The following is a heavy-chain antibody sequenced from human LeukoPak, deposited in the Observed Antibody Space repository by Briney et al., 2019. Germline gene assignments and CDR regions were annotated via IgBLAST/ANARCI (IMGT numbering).Heavy chain of an antibody. D-gene: IGHD3-22*01. CDR2: IYYSGGT. V-gene: IGHV4-59*01. J-gene: IGHJ1*01. CDR1: GGSIGSYY. CDR3: ARGNHYYDSSAYLAWESFQH. Sequence: SETLSLTCTVSGGSIGSYYWSWIRQPPGKGLEWIGYIYYSGGTNYNPSLKSRVTISVDTSKNQFSLKLGSVTAADTAVYYCARGNHYYDSSAYLAWESFQHWGQGTLVTVSS.